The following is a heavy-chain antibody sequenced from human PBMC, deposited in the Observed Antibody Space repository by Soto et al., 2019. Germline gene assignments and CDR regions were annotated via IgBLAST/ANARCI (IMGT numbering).Heavy chain of an antibody. CDR1: GYSVTSGAYY. Sequence: SAALSPTCSDPGYSVTSGAYYSAWVRQPPGKGLEWVGSMFYSGLTYYNPSLNSRVTPSVDTSKNQFSVRLHSVTAADTAVYYCAPLSVSLSGPYGIHVWGQATTVTVSS. CDR3: APLSVSLSGPYGIHV. CDR2: MFYSGLT. D-gene: IGHD2-15*01. J-gene: IGHJ6*02. V-gene: IGHV4-39*01.